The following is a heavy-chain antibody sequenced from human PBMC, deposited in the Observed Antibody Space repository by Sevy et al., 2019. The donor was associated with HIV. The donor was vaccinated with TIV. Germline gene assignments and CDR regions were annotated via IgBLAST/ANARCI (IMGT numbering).Heavy chain of an antibody. CDR3: AKAAAMVVVSDYDNWFDP. D-gene: IGHD5-18*01. CDR2: ISGSGGST. Sequence: GGSLRLSCAASGFTFSSYAMSWVRQAPGKGLEWVSAISGSGGSTYYADSVKGRFTISRDNSKNTLYLQMNSLRAEDTAVYYCAKAAAMVVVSDYDNWFDPWGQGTLVTVSS. V-gene: IGHV3-23*01. CDR1: GFTFSSYA. J-gene: IGHJ5*02.